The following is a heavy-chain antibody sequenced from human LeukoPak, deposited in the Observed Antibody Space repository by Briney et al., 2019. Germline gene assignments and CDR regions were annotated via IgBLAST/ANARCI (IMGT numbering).Heavy chain of an antibody. CDR1: GGTFSSYA. CDR2: IIPIFGTA. J-gene: IGHJ6*03. D-gene: IGHD4-17*01. Sequence: ASVKVSCKASGGTFSSYAISWVRQAPRQGLEWMGGIIPIFGTANYAQKFQGRVTITADESTSTAYMELSSLRSEDTAVYYCARTTVTAYYYYYYYMDVWGKGTTVTVSS. V-gene: IGHV1-69*13. CDR3: ARTTVTAYYYYYYYMDV.